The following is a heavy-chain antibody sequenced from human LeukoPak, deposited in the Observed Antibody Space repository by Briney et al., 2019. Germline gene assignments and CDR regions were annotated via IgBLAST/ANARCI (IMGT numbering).Heavy chain of an antibody. CDR2: INHSGST. D-gene: IGHD6-13*01. V-gene: IGHV4-34*01. CDR1: GGSFSGYY. J-gene: IGHJ4*02. CDR3: ARGLTMWGYSSSPFDY. Sequence: SETLSLTCAVYGGSFSGYYWSWIRKPPGKGLEGIGEINHSGSTNYNPSLKSRVTISVDTSKDQFSLKLSSVTAADTAVYYCARGLTMWGYSSSPFDYWGQGTLVTVSS.